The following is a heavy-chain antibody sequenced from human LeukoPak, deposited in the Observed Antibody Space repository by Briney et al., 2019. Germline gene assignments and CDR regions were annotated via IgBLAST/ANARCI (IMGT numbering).Heavy chain of an antibody. D-gene: IGHD3-22*01. Sequence: SETLSLTCTVSGGSISSGDYYWSWIRQPPGKGLEWIGYIYYSGSTYYNPSLKSRVTISVDTSKNQFSLKLSSVTAAGTAVYYCARTPYYYDSSGYSAFDYWGQGTLVTVSS. J-gene: IGHJ4*02. CDR1: GGSISSGDYY. V-gene: IGHV4-30-4*01. CDR2: IYYSGST. CDR3: ARTPYYYDSSGYSAFDY.